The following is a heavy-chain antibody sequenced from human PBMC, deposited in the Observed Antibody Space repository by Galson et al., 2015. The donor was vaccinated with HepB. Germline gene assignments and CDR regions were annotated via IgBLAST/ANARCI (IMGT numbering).Heavy chain of an antibody. D-gene: IGHD6-19*01. V-gene: IGHV3-23*01. J-gene: IGHJ4*02. Sequence: SLRLSCAASGFTFSSYAMSWVRQAPGKGLEWVSAISGSGGSTYYADSVKGRFTISRDNSKNTLYLQMNSLRAEDTAVYYCARDIAVAGTPYYFDYWGQGTLVTVSS. CDR1: GFTFSSYA. CDR2: ISGSGGST. CDR3: ARDIAVAGTPYYFDY.